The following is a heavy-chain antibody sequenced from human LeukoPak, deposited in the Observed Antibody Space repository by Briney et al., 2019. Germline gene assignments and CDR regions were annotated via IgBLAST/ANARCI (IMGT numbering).Heavy chain of an antibody. J-gene: IGHJ4*02. V-gene: IGHV4-34*01. CDR1: GGSFSGYY. Sequence: ASETLSLTCAVYGGSFSGYYWSWLRQPPGKGLEWIGEINHSGSTNYNPSLKSRVTISVATSKNQFSLKLSSVYVAERAVYYCARGLFLWGGYIPGLEQKDGDSPFDYWGQGTLVTVSS. CDR2: INHSGST. CDR3: ARGLFLWGGYIPGLEQKDGDSPFDY. D-gene: IGHD3-3*01.